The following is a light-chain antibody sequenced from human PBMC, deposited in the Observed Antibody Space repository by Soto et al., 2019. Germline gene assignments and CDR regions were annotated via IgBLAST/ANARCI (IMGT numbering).Light chain of an antibody. CDR3: LQVNSFPRT. CDR2: SAS. CDR1: QGIGVR. Sequence: IQMTQTQSSLSASIGDRVTITCRASQGIGVRLAWFQQKPGKAPQYLIQSASILQSGVPSRFSGSGSGTEFILTINSLQPEDVAIYYCLQVNSFPRTFGQGAKV. V-gene: IGKV1-12*01. J-gene: IGKJ1*01.